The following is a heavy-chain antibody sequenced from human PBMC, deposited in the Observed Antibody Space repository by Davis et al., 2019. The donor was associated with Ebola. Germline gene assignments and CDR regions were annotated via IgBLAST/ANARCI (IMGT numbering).Heavy chain of an antibody. D-gene: IGHD3-10*01. CDR3: ARDRSLLWFGANYFDY. CDR2: IYYSGST. Sequence: PSETLSLTCTVSGGSISSGGYYWSWIRQHPGKGLEWIGYIYYSGSTYYNPSLKSRVTISVDTSKNQFPLKLSSVTAADTAVYYCARDRSLLWFGANYFDYWGQGTLVTVSS. CDR1: GGSISSGGYY. J-gene: IGHJ4*02. V-gene: IGHV4-31*03.